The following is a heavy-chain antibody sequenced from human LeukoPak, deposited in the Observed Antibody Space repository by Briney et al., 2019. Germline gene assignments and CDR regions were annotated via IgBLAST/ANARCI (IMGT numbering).Heavy chain of an antibody. Sequence: GGSLRLSCAASEFMFSSNWMSWVRLAPGKGLEWVANIKEDGTETYYVDSVKGRFTISRDNAKNSLYLQMNSLRVEDTAVYYCAKEGRSLQTYWGQGTLVTVSS. V-gene: IGHV3-7*03. J-gene: IGHJ4*02. CDR3: AKEGRSLQTY. CDR2: IKEDGTET. CDR1: EFMFSSNW. D-gene: IGHD5-24*01.